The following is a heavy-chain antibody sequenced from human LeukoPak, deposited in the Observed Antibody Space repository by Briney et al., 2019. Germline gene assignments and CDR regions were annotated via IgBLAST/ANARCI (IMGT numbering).Heavy chain of an antibody. J-gene: IGHJ6*02. Sequence: GGSLRLSCAGSGFPFSPAWMSWVRQAPGKGLEWVGRIKSEGSGGTTDYAAPVKGRFTISRDNSKNTLYMQMNSLRAEDTAVYYCAKDGPLGEQLEGRPPYYYYGMDVWGQGTTVTVSS. CDR2: IKSEGSGGTT. D-gene: IGHD6-6*01. CDR3: AKDGPLGEQLEGRPPYYYYGMDV. CDR1: GFPFSPAW. V-gene: IGHV3-15*01.